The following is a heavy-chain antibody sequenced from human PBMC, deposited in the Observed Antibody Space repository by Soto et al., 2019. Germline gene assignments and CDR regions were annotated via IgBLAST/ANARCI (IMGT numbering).Heavy chain of an antibody. D-gene: IGHD1-1*01. CDR3: ARDGTTGTVFDY. CDR1: CGSISSYY. CDR2: IYYSGST. V-gene: IGHV4-59*01. Sequence: PSETLSLTCTGSCGSISSYYWSWIRQPPGKGLEWIGYIYYSGSTNYNPSLKSRVTISVDTSKNQFSLKLSSVTAADTAVYYCARDGTTGTVFDYWGQGTLVTVSS. J-gene: IGHJ4*02.